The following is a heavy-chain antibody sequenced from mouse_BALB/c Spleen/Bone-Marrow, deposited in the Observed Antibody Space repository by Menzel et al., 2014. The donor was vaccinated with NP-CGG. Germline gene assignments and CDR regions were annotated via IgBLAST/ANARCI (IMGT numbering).Heavy chain of an antibody. J-gene: IGHJ4*01. CDR1: GFDFSRYW. CDR3: ARRYYYGYVDY. Sequence: EVQPQESGGGLVHPGGSLKLSCTVSGFDFSRYWLSWVRPAPGKGLEWIGEINPDSSTINYTPSLKDKFIISRDNAKNTLYLQMGKVRSEDTALYYCARRYYYGYVDYWGQGTSVTVSS. V-gene: IGHV4-1*02. CDR2: INPDSSTI. D-gene: IGHD1-2*01.